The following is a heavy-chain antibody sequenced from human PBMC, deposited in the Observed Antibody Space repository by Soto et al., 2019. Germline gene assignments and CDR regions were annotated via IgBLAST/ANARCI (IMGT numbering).Heavy chain of an antibody. Sequence: QVQLVPYGAALKKPGSSVNVSCAASGGTFKTYTITWVRQAPGQGLEWIGQIIPMYDSANYAQRFQGRVNISADKSTNIAYMELSGLRSEDTALYYCATWRTYSGSYSFDYWGQGTLVSVS. CDR1: GGTFKTYT. J-gene: IGHJ4*02. D-gene: IGHD1-26*01. V-gene: IGHV1-69*06. CDR2: IIPMYDSA. CDR3: ATWRTYSGSYSFDY.